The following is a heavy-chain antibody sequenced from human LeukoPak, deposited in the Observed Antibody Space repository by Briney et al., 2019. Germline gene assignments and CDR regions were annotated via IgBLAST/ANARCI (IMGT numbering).Heavy chain of an antibody. V-gene: IGHV3-9*03. CDR3: AKAGDSGSYYNWFDP. Sequence: GGSLRLSCAASGFTFDDYAMHWVRQAPGKGLEWVSGISWNSGTITYADSVKGRFTISRDNAKNSLYLQMNSLRAEDMALYYCAKAGDSGSYYNWFDPWGQGTLVTVSS. CDR2: ISWNSGTI. CDR1: GFTFDDYA. D-gene: IGHD1-26*01. J-gene: IGHJ5*02.